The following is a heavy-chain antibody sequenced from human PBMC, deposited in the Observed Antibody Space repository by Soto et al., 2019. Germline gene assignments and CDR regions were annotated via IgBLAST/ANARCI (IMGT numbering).Heavy chain of an antibody. Sequence: GESLKISCKGSGYRFTSHWIGWVRQMPGKGLEWMGIIYPGDSDTRYSPSFQCQVTMSADKSIGTAYLQWSSLKASDTAIYFCARLVEMSTITSAFDHWGQGTLVTVSS. D-gene: IGHD3-10*01. CDR3: ARLVEMSTITSAFDH. CDR2: IYPGDSDT. CDR1: GYRFTSHW. V-gene: IGHV5-51*01. J-gene: IGHJ4*02.